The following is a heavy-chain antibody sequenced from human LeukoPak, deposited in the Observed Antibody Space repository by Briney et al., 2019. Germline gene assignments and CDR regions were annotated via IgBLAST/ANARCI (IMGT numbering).Heavy chain of an antibody. Sequence: GGSLRLSCAASGFTFSSYSMNWVRQAPGKGLEWVSSISSSSSYIYYADSVKGRFTISRDNAKNSLYLQMNSLRAEDTAVYYRARDVGGEYQLLGYYYYGMDVWGQGTTVTVSS. J-gene: IGHJ6*02. V-gene: IGHV3-21*01. CDR3: ARDVGGEYQLLGYYYYGMDV. D-gene: IGHD2-2*01. CDR1: GFTFSSYS. CDR2: ISSSSSYI.